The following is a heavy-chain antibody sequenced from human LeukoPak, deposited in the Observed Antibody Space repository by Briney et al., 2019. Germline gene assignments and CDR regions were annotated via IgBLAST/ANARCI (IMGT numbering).Heavy chain of an antibody. CDR2: ISGSGGST. V-gene: IGHV3-23*01. Sequence: GGSLRLSCAASGFTFSSYAMSWVRQAPGKGLEWVSAISGSGGSTYYADSVKGWFTISRDNSKNTLYLQMNSLRAEDTAVYYCAKELADYYDSSGYPGKGAFDIWGQGTMVTVSS. D-gene: IGHD3-22*01. CDR3: AKELADYYDSSGYPGKGAFDI. J-gene: IGHJ3*02. CDR1: GFTFSSYA.